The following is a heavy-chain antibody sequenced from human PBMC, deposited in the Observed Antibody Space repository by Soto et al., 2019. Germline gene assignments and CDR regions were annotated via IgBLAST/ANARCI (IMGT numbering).Heavy chain of an antibody. V-gene: IGHV4-34*01. CDR1: GGSFSGYF. D-gene: IGHD1-1*01. J-gene: IGHJ6*03. CDR2: INHSGST. Sequence: PSETLSLTCAVYGGSFSGYFWSWIRQPPGKGLEWIGEINHSGSTNYNPSLKSRVTISVDTSKNQFSLKLSSVTAADTAVYYCARNRELEPTYYYYYMDVWGKGTTVTVSS. CDR3: ARNRELEPTYYYYYMDV.